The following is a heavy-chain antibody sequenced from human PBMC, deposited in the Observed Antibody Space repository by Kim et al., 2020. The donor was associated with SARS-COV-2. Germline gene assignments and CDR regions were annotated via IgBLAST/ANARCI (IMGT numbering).Heavy chain of an antibody. Sequence: SETLSLTCTVSGGSISSSSYYWGWIRQPPGKGLEWIGSIYYSGSTYYNPSLKSRVTISVDTSKNQFSLKLSSVTAADTAVYYCARGGVTIFGVVITPRYWGQGTLVTVSS. V-gene: IGHV4-39*01. CDR2: IYYSGST. D-gene: IGHD3-3*01. J-gene: IGHJ4*02. CDR1: GGSISSSSYY. CDR3: ARGGVTIFGVVITPRY.